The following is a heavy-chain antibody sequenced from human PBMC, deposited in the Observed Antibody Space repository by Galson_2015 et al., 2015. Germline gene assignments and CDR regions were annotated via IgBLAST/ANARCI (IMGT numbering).Heavy chain of an antibody. D-gene: IGHD3-10*01. CDR1: GFTFSSYW. CDR2: IKQDGSEK. Sequence: SLRLSCAASGFTFSSYWMSWVRQAPGKGLEWVANIKQDGSEKYYVDSVKGRFTISRDNAKNSLYLQMNSLRAEDTAVYYCARSYGSGTFSWFDPWGQGTLVTVSS. V-gene: IGHV3-7*01. CDR3: ARSYGSGTFSWFDP. J-gene: IGHJ5*02.